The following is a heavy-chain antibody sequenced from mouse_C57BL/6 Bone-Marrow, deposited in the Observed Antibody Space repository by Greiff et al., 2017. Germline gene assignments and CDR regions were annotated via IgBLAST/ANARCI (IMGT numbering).Heavy chain of an antibody. CDR2: ISYDGSN. J-gene: IGHJ3*01. V-gene: IGHV3-6*01. Sequence: EVQLVESGPGLVKPSQSLSLTCSVTGYSITRGYYWNWIRQFPGNKLEWMGYISYDGSNNYNPSVKNRISITRDTSKNQFLLKLNAVTTEDTATYYCARDLFGGQGTLVTVTA. CDR3: ARDLF. CDR1: GYSITRGYY.